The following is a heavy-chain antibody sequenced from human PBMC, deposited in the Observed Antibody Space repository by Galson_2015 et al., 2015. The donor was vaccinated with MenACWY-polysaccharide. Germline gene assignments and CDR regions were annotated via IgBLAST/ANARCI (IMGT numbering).Heavy chain of an antibody. CDR3: ARHLTILQMFDY. Sequence: SLRLSCAASGFTFSNYAMTWVRQAPGKGLEWVSVIGGRDDSTYYADSVKGRFTISRDNSKNTLYLQMNSLRAEDTAVYYCARHLTILQMFDYWGQGTLVTVSS. CDR2: IGGRDDST. V-gene: IGHV3-23*01. CDR1: GFTFSNYA. J-gene: IGHJ4*02. D-gene: IGHD3-3*01.